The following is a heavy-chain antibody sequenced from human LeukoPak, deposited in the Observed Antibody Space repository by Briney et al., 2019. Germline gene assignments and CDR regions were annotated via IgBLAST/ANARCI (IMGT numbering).Heavy chain of an antibody. V-gene: IGHV1-2*06. J-gene: IGHJ4*02. CDR2: INPNSGGT. CDR1: GYTFTGYY. Sequence: ASVKVSCKASGYTFTGYYMHWGRQAPGQGLEWMGRINPNSGGTNYAQKFQGRVTMTRDTSISTAYMELSRLRSDDTAVYYCARVLGYYSSGYYDYWGQGTLVTVSS. D-gene: IGHD3-22*01. CDR3: ARVLGYYSSGYYDY.